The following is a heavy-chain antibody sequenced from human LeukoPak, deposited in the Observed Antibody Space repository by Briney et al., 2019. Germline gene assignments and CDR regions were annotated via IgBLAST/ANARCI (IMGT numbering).Heavy chain of an antibody. J-gene: IGHJ3*02. D-gene: IGHD3-10*01. Sequence: PGGSVRLSCPASGFTFSSYWMSWVRQAPGKGLEWVANINQDGSEKYYVDSVKGRFTISRDSAKNSLYLQMNSLRAEDTAVYYCAREKTLLWFGDHTVLAFDIWGQGTMVTVSS. CDR3: AREKTLLWFGDHTVLAFDI. V-gene: IGHV3-7*01. CDR2: INQDGSEK. CDR1: GFTFSSYW.